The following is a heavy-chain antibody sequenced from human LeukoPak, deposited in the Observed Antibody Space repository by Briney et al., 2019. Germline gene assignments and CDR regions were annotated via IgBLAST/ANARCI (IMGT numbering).Heavy chain of an antibody. CDR2: ISGSGGSI. CDR3: AKDRNGWPTNFDS. J-gene: IGHJ4*02. V-gene: IGHV3-23*01. D-gene: IGHD6-19*01. CDR1: GIIFNIEA. Sequence: GGSLRLSCTASGIIFNIEAMSWVRQAPGQGLEWVSAISGSGGSIYYADSVKGRFTISRDNSKNTLYLQMNSLRAEDTAVYYCAKDRNGWPTNFDSWGQGTLVTVSA.